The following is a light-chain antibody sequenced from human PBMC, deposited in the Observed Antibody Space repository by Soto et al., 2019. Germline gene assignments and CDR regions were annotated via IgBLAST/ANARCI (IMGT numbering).Light chain of an antibody. V-gene: IGLV2-8*01. CDR2: EVS. CDR1: SSDVGGYNF. CDR3: SSYAGSNIVV. Sequence: QSALTQPPSASGSPGQSVTISCTGTSSDVGGYNFVSWYQQHPGKAPKLMIYEVSERPSGVPDRFSGSKSGNTASLTVSGLQAEEEADYFCSSYAGSNIVVFGGGTQLTAL. J-gene: IGLJ2*01.